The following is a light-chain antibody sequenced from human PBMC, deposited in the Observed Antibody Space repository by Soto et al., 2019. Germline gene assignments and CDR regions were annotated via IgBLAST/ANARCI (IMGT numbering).Light chain of an antibody. CDR1: QSVSSN. J-gene: IGKJ1*01. CDR2: GAY. V-gene: IGKV3-15*01. CDR3: QPYGTYLWT. Sequence: EIVMTQSPATLSVSPGERYTLSCMASQSVSSNLAWYQQKPGQAHRLLIYGAYTRATGIPARFSGSGSGTEFTLTISSLQPDDFATYYCQPYGTYLWTVGQGTKVEIK.